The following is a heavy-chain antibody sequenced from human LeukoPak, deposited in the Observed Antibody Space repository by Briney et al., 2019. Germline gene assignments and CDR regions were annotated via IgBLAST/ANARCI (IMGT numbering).Heavy chain of an antibody. CDR3: AKDRYGSGSYEGLFDY. CDR2: ISGSGGST. J-gene: IGHJ4*02. V-gene: IGHV3-23*01. CDR1: GFTFSSYA. Sequence: GGSLRLSCAASGFTFSSYAMSWVRQAPGKGLEWVSAISGSGGSTYYADSVKGRFTISRDNSKNTLYLQMNSLRAEDTAVYYCAKDRYGSGSYEGLFDYWGKGTLVTVSS. D-gene: IGHD3-10*01.